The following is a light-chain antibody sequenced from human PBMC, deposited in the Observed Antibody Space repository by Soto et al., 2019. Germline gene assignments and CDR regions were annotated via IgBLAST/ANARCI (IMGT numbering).Light chain of an antibody. CDR1: QSISSY. V-gene: IGKV1-39*01. Sequence: DIQMTQSPSSLSASVGDRVTITCRASQSISSYLNWYQQKPGKAPKLLIYAASSLKSGVPSRFSGGGSGTDCTVSISSLQIVDLATYYCQQSYCTQQTFGGGTKVEIK. J-gene: IGKJ4*01. CDR3: QQSYCTQQT. CDR2: AAS.